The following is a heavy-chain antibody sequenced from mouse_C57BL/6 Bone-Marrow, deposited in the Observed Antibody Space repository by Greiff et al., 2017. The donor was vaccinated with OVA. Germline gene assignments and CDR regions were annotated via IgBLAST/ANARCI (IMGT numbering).Heavy chain of an antibody. CDR3: ARPGLRRYAMDY. J-gene: IGHJ4*01. CDR1: GYTFTSYG. V-gene: IGHV1-81*01. D-gene: IGHD2-2*01. Sequence: VQLQESGAELARPGASVKLSCKASGYTFTSYGISWVKQRTGQGLEWIGEIYPRSGNTYYNEKFKGKATLTADKSSSTAYMELRSLTSEDSAVYFCARPGLRRYAMDYWGQGTSVTVSS. CDR2: IYPRSGNT.